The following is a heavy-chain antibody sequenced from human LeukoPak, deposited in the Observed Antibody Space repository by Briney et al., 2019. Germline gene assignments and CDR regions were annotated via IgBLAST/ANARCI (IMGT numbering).Heavy chain of an antibody. CDR2: ISYDGSNK. V-gene: IGHV3-30*04. D-gene: IGHD6-19*01. CDR1: GFTFSSYA. CDR3: ARIAVAGVYYYYYMDV. Sequence: GRSLRLSCAASGFTFSSYAMHWVRQAPGKGLEWVAVISYDGSNKYYAHSVKGRFTISRDNSKNTLYLQMNSLRAEDTAVYYCARIAVAGVYYYYYMDVWGKGTTVTFSS. J-gene: IGHJ6*03.